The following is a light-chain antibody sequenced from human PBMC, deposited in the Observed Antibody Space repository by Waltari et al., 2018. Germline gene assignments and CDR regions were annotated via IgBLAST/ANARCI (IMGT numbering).Light chain of an antibody. Sequence: QSALTQPASVSGSPGQSTTISCSGTSSDVGSYNYVSWYQQHPGKAPKLMIYDVTKRPSGVSNRFSGSKSGNTASLTISGLQAEDEADYYCSSYTTSSTLVFGGGTKLTVL. J-gene: IGLJ3*02. CDR2: DVT. CDR3: SSYTTSSTLV. V-gene: IGLV2-14*01. CDR1: SSDVGSYNY.